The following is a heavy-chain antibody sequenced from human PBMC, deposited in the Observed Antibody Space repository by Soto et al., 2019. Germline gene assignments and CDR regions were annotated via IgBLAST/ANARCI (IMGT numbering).Heavy chain of an antibody. J-gene: IGHJ4*02. Sequence: SETLSLTCAVSGGSISSSNWWSWVRQPPGKGLEWIGEIYHSGSTNYNPSLKSRVTISVDTSKNQFSLKLSSVTATDTAVYYCARETYGDTYYSDYRGQATLVTSP. CDR1: GGSISSSNW. D-gene: IGHD4-17*01. CDR2: IYHSGST. CDR3: ARETYGDTYYSDY. V-gene: IGHV4-4*02.